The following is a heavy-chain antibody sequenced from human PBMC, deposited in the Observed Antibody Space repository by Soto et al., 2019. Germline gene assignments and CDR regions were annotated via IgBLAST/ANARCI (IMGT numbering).Heavy chain of an antibody. CDR3: ARGKDWDVVAYYFDY. CDR2: ISAYNGNT. CDR1: GYTFTSYG. V-gene: IGHV1-18*01. Sequence: ASVKVSCKASGYTFTSYGISWVRQAPGQGLEWMGWISAYNGNTNYAQKLQGRVTMTTDTSTSTAYMELRSLRSDDTAVYYCARGKDWDVVAYYFDYWGQGTLVTVSS. D-gene: IGHD2-21*01. J-gene: IGHJ4*02.